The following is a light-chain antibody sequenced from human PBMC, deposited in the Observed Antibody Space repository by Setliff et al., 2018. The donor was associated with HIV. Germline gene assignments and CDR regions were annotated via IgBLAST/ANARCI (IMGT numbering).Light chain of an antibody. CDR2: DVS. CDR1: SSDVGAYNY. CDR3: TSYTSSFTYV. J-gene: IGLJ1*01. V-gene: IGLV2-14*01. Sequence: QSALTQPASVSGSPGQSIAISCTGTSSDVGAYNYVSWYQQRPGKAPKLMIYDVSKRPSGVSNRFSGSKSGNTASLTISGLQAEDEADYYCTSYTSSFTYVFGSGTKVTVL.